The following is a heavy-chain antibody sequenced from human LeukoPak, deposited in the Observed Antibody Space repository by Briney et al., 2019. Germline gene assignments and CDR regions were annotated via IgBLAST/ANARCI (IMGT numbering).Heavy chain of an antibody. CDR1: GYTFTGYY. CDR2: INPNSGGT. Sequence: ASVKVSCKASGYTFTGYYMHWVRQAPGQGLEWMGWINPNSGGTNYAQKFQGRVTMTRDTSISTAYMELSRLRSDDTAVYYCVRFFLGMQAFDIWGQGTMVTVSS. J-gene: IGHJ3*02. CDR3: VRFFLGMQAFDI. D-gene: IGHD3-3*01. V-gene: IGHV1-2*02.